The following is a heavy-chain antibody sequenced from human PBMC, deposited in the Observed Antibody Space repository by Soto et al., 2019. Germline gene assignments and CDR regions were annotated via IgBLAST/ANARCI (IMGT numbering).Heavy chain of an antibody. CDR1: GGTSNNNA. Sequence: SVKVSCKASGGTSNNNANSWVRQAPGQGLEWMGGIVPVFGTANYAQKFRGRVRITAGDSTRTLNMELSSLRSDDTAVYYCATLQGSGTYYDDDYWGQGTLVTVSS. J-gene: IGHJ4*02. V-gene: IGHV1-69*13. CDR3: ATLQGSGTYYDDDY. D-gene: IGHD3-10*01. CDR2: IVPVFGTA.